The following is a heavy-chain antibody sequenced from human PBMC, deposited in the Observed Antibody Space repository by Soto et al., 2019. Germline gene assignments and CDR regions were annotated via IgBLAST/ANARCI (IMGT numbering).Heavy chain of an antibody. CDR1: CYTFSSYG. CDR3: ARDLPPVDY. CDR2: ISAYNGNT. J-gene: IGHJ4*02. Sequence: ASVKVPCKASCYTFSSYGMMWGRQAPGQGLEWMGWISAYNGNTNYAQKLQGRVTMTTDTSTSTAYMELRSLRSDDTAVYYCARDLPPVDYWGQGTLVTVSS. V-gene: IGHV1-18*01.